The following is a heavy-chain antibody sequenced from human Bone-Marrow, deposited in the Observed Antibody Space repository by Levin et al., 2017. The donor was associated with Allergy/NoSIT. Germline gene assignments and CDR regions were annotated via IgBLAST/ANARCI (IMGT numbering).Heavy chain of an antibody. CDR3: ARVFFVSNAYSNPPFYDS. CDR1: GYTFTSYY. Sequence: GASVKVSCKASGYTFTSYYIHWIRQAPGLGLEWMGIINPSGGSTNYAQKFQGRVTMTWDTSTSTVYMELSSLRSEDTAVYYCARVFFVSNAYSNPPFYDSWGQGALVTVSS. J-gene: IGHJ5*01. V-gene: IGHV1-46*01. CDR2: INPSGGST. D-gene: IGHD3-16*01.